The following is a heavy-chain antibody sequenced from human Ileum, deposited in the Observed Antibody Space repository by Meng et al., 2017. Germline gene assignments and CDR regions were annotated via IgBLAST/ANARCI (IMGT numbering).Heavy chain of an antibody. V-gene: IGHV3-7*01. Sequence: VGYVVNLVLPGVSLRLSLTACGVSFSSYWITWIRQAPGKGLEWVANIKQDGSERRQVYSVKGRFTSSRDNDNNSLFLQMNSLRAEDTAVYYCARPRKVLAWTAFDSWGQGTQVTVSS. CDR3: ARPRKVLAWTAFDS. J-gene: IGHJ4*02. D-gene: IGHD2-8*02. CDR2: IKQDGSER. CDR1: GVSFSSYW.